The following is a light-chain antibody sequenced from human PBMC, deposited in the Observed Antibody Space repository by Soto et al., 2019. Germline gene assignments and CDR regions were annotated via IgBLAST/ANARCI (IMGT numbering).Light chain of an antibody. J-gene: IGLJ2*01. V-gene: IGLV2-14*01. CDR1: SSDVGGYNY. CDR2: DVS. Sequence: QLVLTQPASVSGSPGQSITISCTGTSSDVGGYNYVSWYQQHPGKAPKLMIYDVSNRPSGVSNRFSGSKSGNMASLTISGLQAEDEADYYCSSYTSSSTLVVFGGGTQLTVL. CDR3: SSYTSSSTLVV.